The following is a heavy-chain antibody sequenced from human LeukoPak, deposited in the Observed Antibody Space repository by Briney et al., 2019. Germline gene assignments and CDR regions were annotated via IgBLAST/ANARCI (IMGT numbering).Heavy chain of an antibody. J-gene: IGHJ4*02. CDR2: ISSSGNSI. CDR1: GFTFRDYY. Sequence: GGSLRLSCAASGFTFRDYYMSWIRQAPGKGLEWISYISSSGNSIYYADSVKGRFTISRDTSKNMLYLQMNSLRAEDTAVYYCATWPGGWYGEDSWGQGTLVTVSS. D-gene: IGHD6-19*01. CDR3: ATWPGGWYGEDS. V-gene: IGHV3-11*01.